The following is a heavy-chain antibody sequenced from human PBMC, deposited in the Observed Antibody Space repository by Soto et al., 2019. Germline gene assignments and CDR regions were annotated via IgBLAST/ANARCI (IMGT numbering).Heavy chain of an antibody. J-gene: IGHJ4*02. D-gene: IGHD6-13*01. V-gene: IGHV4-59*08. CDR3: ASHHIAAAAHFDY. Sequence: SETPSLTCTVSGGSISSYYWSWIRQPPGKGLEWIGYIYYSGSTNYNPSLKSRVTISVDTSKNQFSLKLSSVTAADTAVYYCASHHIAAAAHFDYWGQGTLVTVSS. CDR2: IYYSGST. CDR1: GGSISSYY.